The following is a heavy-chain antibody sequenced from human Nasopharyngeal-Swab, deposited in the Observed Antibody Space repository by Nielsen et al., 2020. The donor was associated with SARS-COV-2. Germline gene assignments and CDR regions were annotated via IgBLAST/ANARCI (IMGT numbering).Heavy chain of an antibody. CDR1: GGTFSSYA. J-gene: IGHJ6*02. V-gene: IGHV1-69*13. CDR2: IIPIFGTA. Sequence: SVKVSCKASGGTFSSYAISWVRQAPGQGLEWMGGIIPIFGTANYAQKFQGRVTTTADESTSTAYMELSSLRSEDTAVYYCARGGGSYPTGYYGMDVWGQGTTVTASS. D-gene: IGHD1-26*01. CDR3: ARGGGSYPTGYYGMDV.